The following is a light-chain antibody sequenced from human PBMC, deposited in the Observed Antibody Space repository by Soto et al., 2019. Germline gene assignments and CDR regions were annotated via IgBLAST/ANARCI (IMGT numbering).Light chain of an antibody. V-gene: IGKV3-11*01. J-gene: IGKJ4*01. CDR1: QRITTY. CDR3: QQRSNWPPVT. Sequence: EIVWTQSPATLSLSPGERATLSCRASQRITTYLAWYQQKPGQAPRLLIYDASNRATGIPARFSGSGSGTDFTLTISSLEPEDFAVYYCQQRSNWPPVTFGGGTKVEIK. CDR2: DAS.